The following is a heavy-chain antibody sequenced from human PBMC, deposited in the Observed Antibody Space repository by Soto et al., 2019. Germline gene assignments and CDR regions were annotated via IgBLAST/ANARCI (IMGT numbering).Heavy chain of an antibody. V-gene: IGHV3-30-3*01. CDR3: ARDRGYYYGMDV. J-gene: IGHJ6*02. CDR2: ISYDGSNK. CDR1: GFTFSSYA. Sequence: QVPLVESGGGVVQPGRSLRLSCAASGFTFSSYAMHWVRQAPGKGLEWVAVISYDGSNKYYADSVKGRFTISRDNSKNTLYLQMNSLRAEDTAVYYCARDRGYYYGMDVWGQGTTVTVSS.